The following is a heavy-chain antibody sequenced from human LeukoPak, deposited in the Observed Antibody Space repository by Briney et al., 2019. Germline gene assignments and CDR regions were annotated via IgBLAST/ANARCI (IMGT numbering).Heavy chain of an antibody. D-gene: IGHD3-16*02. V-gene: IGHV4-39*01. J-gene: IGHJ4*02. CDR2: IYYSGST. Sequence: SETLSLTCTVSGGSISSSSYYWGWIRQPPGKGLEWTGSIYYSGSTYYNPSLKSRVTISVDTSKNQFSLKLSSVTAADTAVYYCARSTRNYVWGSYRPYYFDYWGQGTLVTVSS. CDR3: ARSTRNYVWGSYRPYYFDY. CDR1: GGSISSSSYY.